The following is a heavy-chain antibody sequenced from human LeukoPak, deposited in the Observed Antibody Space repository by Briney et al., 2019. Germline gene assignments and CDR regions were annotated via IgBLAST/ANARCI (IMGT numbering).Heavy chain of an antibody. CDR1: GFSCGDYA. CDR3: TRALPILKL. CDR2: IRSKAYGGTT. D-gene: IGHD3-9*01. V-gene: IGHV3-49*03. J-gene: IGHJ4*02. Sequence: QAGRYLSLSCTASGFSCGDYAMSWFRQAPGKGLEWVGFIRSKAYGGTTEYAASVKGRFTISRDDSKSIAYLQMTSLKTEDTALYYCTRALPILKLWRQGTMVTVSS.